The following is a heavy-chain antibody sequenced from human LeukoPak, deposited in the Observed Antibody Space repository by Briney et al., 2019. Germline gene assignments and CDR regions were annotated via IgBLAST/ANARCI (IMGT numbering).Heavy chain of an antibody. V-gene: IGHV3-21*01. D-gene: IGHD6-6*01. CDR3: ARDGITKSIAARPGDY. CDR1: GFTFNNYI. Sequence: GGSLRLSCAASGFTFNNYIMNWVRQAPGKGLEWVSSISSSSDYIYYADSVKGRFTISRDNAKNSLYLQMSSLRAEDTAVYYCARDGITKSIAARPGDYWGQGTLVTVSS. CDR2: ISSSSDYI. J-gene: IGHJ4*02.